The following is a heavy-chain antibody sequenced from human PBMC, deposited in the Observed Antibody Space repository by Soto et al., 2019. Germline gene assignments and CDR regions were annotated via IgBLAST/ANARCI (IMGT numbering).Heavy chain of an antibody. Sequence: GGLNRHSYAASGFNFRSHAMSWVSKKTGKGLEWVSAISGSGGSTYYADSVKGRFTISRDNSKNTLYLQMNSLRAEDTAVYYCAKDRSGSSGWTESFDYWGQGTLVTVSS. V-gene: IGHV3-23*01. J-gene: IGHJ4*02. CDR2: ISGSGGST. D-gene: IGHD6-19*01. CDR1: GFNFRSHA. CDR3: AKDRSGSSGWTESFDY.